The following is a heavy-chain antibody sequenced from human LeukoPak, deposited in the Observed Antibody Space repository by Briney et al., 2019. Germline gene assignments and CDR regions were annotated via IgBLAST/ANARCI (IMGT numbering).Heavy chain of an antibody. CDR2: FDPEDGET. CDR3: ATAMVPAAIFYYYYGMDV. V-gene: IGHV1-24*01. D-gene: IGHD2-2*01. CDR1: GYTLTELS. J-gene: IGHJ6*02. Sequence: ASVKVSCKVSGYTLTELSMHCVRQAPGKGLEWMGGFDPEDGETIYAQKFQGRVTMTEDTSTDTAYMELSSLRSEDTAVYYCATAMVPAAIFYYYYGMDVWGQGTTVTVSS.